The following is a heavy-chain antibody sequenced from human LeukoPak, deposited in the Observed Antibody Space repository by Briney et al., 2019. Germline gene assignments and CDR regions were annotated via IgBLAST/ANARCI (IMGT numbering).Heavy chain of an antibody. D-gene: IGHD6-13*01. CDR3: ARDCQQVLHGCSDY. CDR2: ISGSGGST. V-gene: IGHV3-23*01. Sequence: GGSLRLSCAASGFTFSSYAMSWVRQAPGKGLEWVSAISGSGGSTYYADSVKGRFTISRDNSKNTLYLQMNSLRAEDTAVYYCARDCQQVLHGCSDYWGQGTLVTVSS. CDR1: GFTFSSYA. J-gene: IGHJ4*02.